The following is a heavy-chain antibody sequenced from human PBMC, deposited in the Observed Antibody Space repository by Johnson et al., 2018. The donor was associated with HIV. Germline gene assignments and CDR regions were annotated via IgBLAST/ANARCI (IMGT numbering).Heavy chain of an antibody. D-gene: IGHD1-26*01. CDR1: GFSFSDYY. Sequence: EVQLVESGGGLVMPGGSLRLSCAASGFSFSDYYMTWIRQAPGKGLEWVANIKQDGSEKYYVDSVKGRFTISRDNSKNTLYLQMNNLRAEDTAIYYCAKDQSTEVGPTFVAAFDIWGQGTMVTVSS. J-gene: IGHJ3*02. V-gene: IGHV3-7*03. CDR3: AKDQSTEVGPTFVAAFDI. CDR2: IKQDGSEK.